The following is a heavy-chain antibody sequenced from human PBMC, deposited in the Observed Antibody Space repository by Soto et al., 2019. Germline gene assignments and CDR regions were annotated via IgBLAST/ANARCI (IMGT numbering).Heavy chain of an antibody. J-gene: IGHJ6*02. CDR3: ARWVVVVVASTGGLDV. D-gene: IGHD2-15*01. V-gene: IGHV4-31*03. CDR1: GGSISSGDYY. Sequence: QVQLQESGPGLVKPSQTLSLTCSVSGGSISSGDYYWSWIRQHPGKGLEWIGYIYYSGSTRYNPSLKSRPTISLDTSKNQFSLNLSSVTAADTAVYYCARWVVVVVASTGGLDVGGPGTTVSVSS. CDR2: IYYSGST.